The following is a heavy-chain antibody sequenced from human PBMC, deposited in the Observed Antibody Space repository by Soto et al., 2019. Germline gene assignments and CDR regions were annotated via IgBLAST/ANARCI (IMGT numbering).Heavy chain of an antibody. J-gene: IGHJ4*02. CDR2: TLPIFGTA. Sequence: QVQLVQSGAEVKKPGSSVKVSCKASGGTFSSYAISWVRQAPGQGLEWMGGTLPIFGTANYAQKFQGRVTITADESTSTAYMELSSLRSEDTAVYYCARTTPAYCGGDCYYDFDYWGQGTLVTVSS. CDR1: GGTFSSYA. CDR3: ARTTPAYCGGDCYYDFDY. V-gene: IGHV1-69*01. D-gene: IGHD2-21*02.